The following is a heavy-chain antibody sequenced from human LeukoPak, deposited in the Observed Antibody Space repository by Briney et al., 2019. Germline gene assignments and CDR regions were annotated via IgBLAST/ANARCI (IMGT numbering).Heavy chain of an antibody. CDR3: ARDPGAIFYYYYMDV. V-gene: IGHV3-21*01. J-gene: IGHJ6*03. CDR2: ISSSSSYI. D-gene: IGHD2-21*01. Sequence: PGGSLRLSCAASGFTFSSYWMHWVRQAPGKGLVWVSSISSSSSYIYYADSVKGRFTISRDNAKNSLYLQMNSLRAEDTAVYYCARDPGAIFYYYYMDVWGKGTTVTVSS. CDR1: GFTFSSYW.